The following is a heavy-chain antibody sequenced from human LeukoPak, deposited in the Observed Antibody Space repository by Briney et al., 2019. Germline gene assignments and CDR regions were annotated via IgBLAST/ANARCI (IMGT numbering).Heavy chain of an antibody. Sequence: RASVKVSCKASGYTFTSYGISWVRQAPGQGLEWMGWISAYNGNTNYAQKLQGRVTMTTDTSTSTAYMELRSLRSGDTAVYYCARVREKDYDILTGYYNVPYGYWGQGTLVTVSS. CDR2: ISAYNGNT. D-gene: IGHD3-9*01. CDR1: GYTFTSYG. V-gene: IGHV1-18*01. J-gene: IGHJ4*02. CDR3: ARVREKDYDILTGYYNVPYGY.